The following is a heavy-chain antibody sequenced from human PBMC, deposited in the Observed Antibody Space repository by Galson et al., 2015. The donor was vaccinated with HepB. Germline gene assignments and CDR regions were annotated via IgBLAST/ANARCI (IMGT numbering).Heavy chain of an antibody. CDR1: GFIVTSNY. CDR2: TYNGGNT. D-gene: IGHD7-27*01. J-gene: IGHJ4*02. V-gene: IGHV3-53*01. CDR3: ARLENWGSYY. Sequence: SLRLSCAASGFIVTSNYMSWVRQAPEKGLEWVSTTYNGGNTDYADSVKGRFTISIDISKNTLYLQMNSLRAEDTAVYYCARLENWGSYYWGRGTLVTVSS.